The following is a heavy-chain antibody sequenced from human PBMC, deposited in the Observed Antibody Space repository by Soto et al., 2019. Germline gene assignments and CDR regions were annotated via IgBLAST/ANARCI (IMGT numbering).Heavy chain of an antibody. CDR1: GGTFSSYA. D-gene: IGHD3-22*01. Sequence: QVQLVQSGAEVKKPGSSVKVSCKASGGTFSSYAISWVRQAPGQGLEWMGGIIPIFGTANYAQKFQGRVTXXAXESXSTADMELSSLRSEDTAVYYCARAPMITPPFRFDPWGQGTLVTVSS. V-gene: IGHV1-69*12. J-gene: IGHJ5*02. CDR2: IIPIFGTA. CDR3: ARAPMITPPFRFDP.